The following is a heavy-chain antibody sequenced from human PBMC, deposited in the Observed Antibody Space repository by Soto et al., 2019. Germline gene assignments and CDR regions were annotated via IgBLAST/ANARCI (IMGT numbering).Heavy chain of an antibody. CDR2: INSDGSST. D-gene: IGHD3-10*01. CDR1: GFTFSSYW. V-gene: IGHV3-74*01. Sequence: GGSLRLSCAASGFTFSSYWMHWVRQAPGKGLVWVSRINSDGSSTSYADSVKGRFTISRDNAKNTLYLQMNSLRAEDTAVYYCARAQSKAKFISSALGYWGQGTLVTVSS. CDR3: ARAQSKAKFISSALGY. J-gene: IGHJ4*02.